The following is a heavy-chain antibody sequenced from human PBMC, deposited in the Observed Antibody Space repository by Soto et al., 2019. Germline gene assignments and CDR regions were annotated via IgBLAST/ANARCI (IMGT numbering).Heavy chain of an antibody. CDR1: GYTFPSYD. CDR3: ERELYGNPAWFDP. V-gene: IGHV1-8*01. J-gene: IGHJ5*02. CDR2: MNPKSGNT. D-gene: IGHD3-10*01. Sequence: QVQLVQSGAEVKKPGASVKVSCKASGYTFPSYDINWVRQATGQGLEWMGWMNPKSGNTGYAKKFQGRVTMTRNTSTSTAYRELSILRSAATAVYYCERELYGNPAWFDPWGQGTLVTVSS.